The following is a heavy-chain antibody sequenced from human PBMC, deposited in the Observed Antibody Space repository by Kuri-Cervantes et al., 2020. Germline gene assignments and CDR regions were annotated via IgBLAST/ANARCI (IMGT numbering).Heavy chain of an antibody. CDR3: ATALIYCTGGVCYPLDQRHASDAFDI. CDR2: FDPEDGET. J-gene: IGHJ3*02. V-gene: IGHV1-24*01. Sequence: ASVKVSCKVSGYTLTELSMHWVRQAPGKGLEWMGGFDPEDGETIYAQKFQGRVTMTEDTSTDTAYMELSSLRSEDTAVYYCATALIYCTGGVCYPLDQRHASDAFDIWGQGTMVTVSS. CDR1: GYTLTELS. D-gene: IGHD2-8*02.